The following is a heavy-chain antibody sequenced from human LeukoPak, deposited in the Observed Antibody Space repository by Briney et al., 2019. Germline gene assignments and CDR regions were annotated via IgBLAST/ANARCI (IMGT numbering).Heavy chain of an antibody. CDR2: ISYDGSNK. CDR1: GFTFSSYA. CDR3: AKETDSSSWYSSLGYYYYMDV. J-gene: IGHJ6*03. D-gene: IGHD6-13*01. Sequence: GGSLRLSCAASGFTFSSYAMHWVRQAPGKGLEWVAVISYDGSNKYYADSVKGRFTISRDNSKNTLYLPMNSLRAEDTAVYYCAKETDSSSWYSSLGYYYYMDVWGKGTTVTISS. V-gene: IGHV3-30*04.